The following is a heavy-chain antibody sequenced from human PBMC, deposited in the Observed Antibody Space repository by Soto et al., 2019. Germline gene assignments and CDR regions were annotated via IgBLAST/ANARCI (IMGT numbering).Heavy chain of an antibody. J-gene: IGHJ5*02. V-gene: IGHV4-39*01. CDR1: GVSISDSSYY. CDR2: IYYSGQT. CDR3: ARHGSS. Sequence: PSETLSLTCRVSGVSISDSSYYWGWIRQPPGKGLQWIGSIYYSGQTYYNPSLKSRVTISIDRSKNQISLNLTSVTATDTAFYYCARHGSSWGQGTLVTVSS.